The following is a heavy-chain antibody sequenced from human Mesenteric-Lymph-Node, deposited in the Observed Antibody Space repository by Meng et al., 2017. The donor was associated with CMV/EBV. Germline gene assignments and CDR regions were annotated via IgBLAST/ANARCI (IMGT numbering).Heavy chain of an antibody. Sequence: GESLKISCAGSGFTFSNYAMNWVRQTPGKGLEWVSAISGSSYVTKYADSMKGRFTISRDNSKNTLYLQMNSLRAEDTAVYYCARGGLGSYYFDYWGQGTLVTVSS. D-gene: IGHD1-26*01. CDR3: ARGGLGSYYFDY. CDR1: GFTFSNYA. CDR2: ISGSSYVT. V-gene: IGHV3-23*01. J-gene: IGHJ4*02.